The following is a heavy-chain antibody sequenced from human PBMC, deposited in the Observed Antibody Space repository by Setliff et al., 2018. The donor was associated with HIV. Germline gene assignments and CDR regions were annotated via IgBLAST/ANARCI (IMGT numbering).Heavy chain of an antibody. V-gene: IGHV3-23*01. Sequence: GGSLRLSCAASGFTFSSYAMSWVRQAPGKGLEWVSAISGSGGSTYYADSVKGRFTISRDNSKNTLYLQMNSLRAEDTAVYYCARGNIAAGAPFDYWGQGTLVTVSS. D-gene: IGHD6-13*01. CDR1: GFTFSSYA. J-gene: IGHJ4*02. CDR3: ARGNIAAGAPFDY. CDR2: ISGSGGST.